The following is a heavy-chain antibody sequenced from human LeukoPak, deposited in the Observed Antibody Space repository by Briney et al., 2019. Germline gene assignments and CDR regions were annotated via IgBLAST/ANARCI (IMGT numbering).Heavy chain of an antibody. CDR1: GFTFSIYA. V-gene: IGHV3-64*01. Sequence: GGSLRLSCAASGFTFSIYAMHWVRQAPGKGLEYVSSITSNGDSTYYANSEKGRFTISRDNSRNTLYLQMGSLRADDMAIYYCARDLRGAGDYWGQGTLVTVSS. J-gene: IGHJ4*02. D-gene: IGHD1-26*01. CDR2: ITSNGDST. CDR3: ARDLRGAGDY.